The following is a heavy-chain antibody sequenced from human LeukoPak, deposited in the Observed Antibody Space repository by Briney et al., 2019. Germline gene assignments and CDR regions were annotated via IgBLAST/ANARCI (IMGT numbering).Heavy chain of an antibody. D-gene: IGHD5-18*01. J-gene: IGHJ4*02. CDR2: ISAYNGNT. CDR1: GYTFTSYG. CDR3: AATAMATNFDY. V-gene: IGHV1-18*01. Sequence: ASVKVSCKASGYTFTSYGISWVRQAPGQGLEWMGWISAYNGNTNYAQRLQGRVTMTTDTSTSTAYMELRSLRSDDTAVYYCAATAMATNFDYWGQGTLVTVSS.